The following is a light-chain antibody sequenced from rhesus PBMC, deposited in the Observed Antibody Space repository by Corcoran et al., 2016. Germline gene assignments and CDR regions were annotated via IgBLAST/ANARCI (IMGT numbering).Light chain of an antibody. J-gene: IGKJ4*01. CDR3: QQYSNWPPLT. CDR1: QSVSSS. CDR2: DAS. V-gene: IGKV3-35*01. Sequence: EIVLTQSPATLSLSPGERATLSCRASQSVSSSLAWYQQNPGQAPRLLIYDASSRATGIPDRFSGSGSGTDFTLTISSLEPEDVGVYYCQQYSNWPPLTFGGGTKVELK.